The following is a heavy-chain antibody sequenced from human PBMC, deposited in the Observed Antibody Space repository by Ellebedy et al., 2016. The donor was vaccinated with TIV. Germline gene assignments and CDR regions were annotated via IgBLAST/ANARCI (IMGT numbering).Heavy chain of an antibody. CDR2: IRSKAYGGTT. CDR3: TVAYCGGDCYSSAFDY. Sequence: GESLKISXAASGFTFSSYAMSWFRQAPGKGLEWVGFIRSKAYGGTTEYAASVKGRFTISRDDSKSIAYLQMNSLKTEDTAVYYCTVAYCGGDCYSSAFDYWGQGTLVTVSS. J-gene: IGHJ4*02. V-gene: IGHV3-49*03. CDR1: GFTFSSYA. D-gene: IGHD2-21*01.